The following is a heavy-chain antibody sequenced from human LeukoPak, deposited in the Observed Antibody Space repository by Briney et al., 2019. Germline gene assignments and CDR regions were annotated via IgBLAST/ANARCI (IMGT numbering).Heavy chain of an antibody. J-gene: IGHJ4*02. CDR2: TYYRSKWYY. CDR1: GDSVSSKNGA. V-gene: IGHV6-1*01. Sequence: SQTLSLTSAISGDSVSSKNGAWNWIRQSPSRGLEWLGRTYYRSKWYYDYAESVQGRMTISPDTSRNQFSLQLYSVTPEDTAVYYCARDLGTSGWYTFDYWGQGTLVTVSS. CDR3: ARDLGTSGWYTFDY. D-gene: IGHD6-19*01.